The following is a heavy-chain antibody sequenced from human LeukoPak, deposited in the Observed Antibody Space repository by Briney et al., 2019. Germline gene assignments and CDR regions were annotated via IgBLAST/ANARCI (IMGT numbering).Heavy chain of an antibody. V-gene: IGHV1-69*05. CDR2: IIPIFGTA. D-gene: IGHD2-2*01. CDR3: ARDVAGGYCSSTSCRRRFDP. CDR1: GGTFSSYA. Sequence: GASVKVSCKASGGTFSSYAISWARQAPGQGLEWMGRIIPIFGTANYAQKFQGRVTITTDESTSTAYMELSSLRSEDTAVYYCARDVAGGYCSSTSCRRRFDPWGQGTLVTVSS. J-gene: IGHJ5*02.